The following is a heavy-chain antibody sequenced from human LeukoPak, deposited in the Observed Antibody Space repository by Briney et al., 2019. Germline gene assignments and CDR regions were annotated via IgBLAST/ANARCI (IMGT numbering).Heavy chain of an antibody. V-gene: IGHV7-4-1*02. Sequence: ASVKVSCKASGYTFTSYAMNWVQQAPGQGLEWMGWINTNTGNTTYAQGFTGRFVFSLDTSVSTAYLQISSLKAEGTAVYYCARVPLWSNMPLNRWGQGTLVTVS. CDR1: GYTFTSYA. CDR3: ARVPLWSNMPLNR. D-gene: IGHD5-18*01. J-gene: IGHJ5*02. CDR2: INTNTGNT.